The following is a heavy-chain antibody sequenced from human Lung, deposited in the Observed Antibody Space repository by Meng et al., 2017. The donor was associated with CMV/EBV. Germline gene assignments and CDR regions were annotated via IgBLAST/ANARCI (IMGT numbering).Heavy chain of an antibody. CDR3: ASKMYYDFWSAYRGTEGVDPFNI. D-gene: IGHD3-3*01. CDR2: ISPNNGAT. J-gene: IGHJ3*02. Sequence: ASXXVSXKASGYTFTGYYMHWVRQAPGQGLEWMGWISPNNGATNYAQKFQGRVTMTRDTSINTAYMELNRLTYDDTAVYYCASKMYYDFWSAYRGTEGVDPFNIXGQGXLVTVSS. V-gene: IGHV1-2*02. CDR1: GYTFTGYY.